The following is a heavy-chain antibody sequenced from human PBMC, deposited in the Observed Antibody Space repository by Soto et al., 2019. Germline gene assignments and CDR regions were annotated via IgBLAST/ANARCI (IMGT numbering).Heavy chain of an antibody. J-gene: IGHJ4*02. CDR1: GFTFTSSG. CDR2: IWSDGSNK. Sequence: GGSMRLSCAASGFTFTSSGMHWVRQAPGKGLEWVAQIWSDGSNKKYGDSVKGRVTISRDNSKNTLYLQMNSLRTEDTAIYYCVRESGSDWYFDYWGQGTLVTVSS. D-gene: IGHD6-19*01. CDR3: VRESGSDWYFDY. V-gene: IGHV3-33*01.